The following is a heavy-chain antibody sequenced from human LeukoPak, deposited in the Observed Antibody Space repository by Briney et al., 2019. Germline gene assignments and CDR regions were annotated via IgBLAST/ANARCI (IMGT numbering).Heavy chain of an antibody. CDR2: IYSSGTT. V-gene: IGHV3-53*01. CDR3: ARVTNPSSREWPYFDC. Sequence: PGGSLRLSCAASGFSVSTNYMTWVRQAPGLGLEWVSLIYSSGTTKYADFVKGRFTISRDISKNTLYLQMNSLRAEDTALYYCARVTNPSSREWPYFDCWGQGTLVTVSS. D-gene: IGHD3-3*01. J-gene: IGHJ4*02. CDR1: GFSVSTNY.